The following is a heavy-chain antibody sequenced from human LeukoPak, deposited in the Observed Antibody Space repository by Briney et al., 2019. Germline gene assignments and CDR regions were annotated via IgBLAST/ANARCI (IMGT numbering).Heavy chain of an antibody. Sequence: SETLSLTCTVSGGSISISSYYWGWIRQPPGKGLEWIGRIYYSGSTYYNPSLKSRVTISVDTSKNQFSLKLSSVTAADTAVYYCARYSVDYYGSGSYFDAFDIWGQGTMVTVSS. CDR3: ARYSVDYYGSGSYFDAFDI. CDR1: GGSISISSYY. J-gene: IGHJ3*02. V-gene: IGHV4-39*01. CDR2: IYYSGST. D-gene: IGHD3-10*01.